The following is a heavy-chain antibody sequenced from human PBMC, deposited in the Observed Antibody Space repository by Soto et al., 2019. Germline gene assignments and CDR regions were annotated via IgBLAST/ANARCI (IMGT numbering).Heavy chain of an antibody. V-gene: IGHV3-33*01. D-gene: IGHD3-22*01. CDR3: ARGPKRGSSGSRTKTTFYYYAMDV. Sequence: GGSLRLSCVASRFSVSDFDIHWVRQAPGKGLEWMAVLWFDGSKKYYADSVKGRFAISRDISKNTIYLQTNSLRAEDTAVFFCARGPKRGSSGSRTKTTFYYYAMDVWGQGTTVTVSS. CDR1: RFSVSDFD. J-gene: IGHJ6*02. CDR2: LWFDGSKK.